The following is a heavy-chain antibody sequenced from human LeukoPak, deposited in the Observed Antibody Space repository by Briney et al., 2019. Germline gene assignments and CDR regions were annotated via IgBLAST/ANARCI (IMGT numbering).Heavy chain of an antibody. Sequence: GGSLRLSCAASGFTFDDYAMYWVRQAPGKGLEWVSGISWNSGSIGYADSVKGRFTISRDNAKNSLYLQMNSLRAEDTALYYCAKAARMTTVTHYYMDVWGKGTTVTISS. CDR1: GFTFDDYA. D-gene: IGHD4-17*01. V-gene: IGHV3-9*01. J-gene: IGHJ6*03. CDR3: AKAARMTTVTHYYMDV. CDR2: ISWNSGSI.